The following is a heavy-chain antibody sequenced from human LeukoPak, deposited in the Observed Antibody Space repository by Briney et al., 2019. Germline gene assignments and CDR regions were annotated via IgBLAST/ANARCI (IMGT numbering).Heavy chain of an antibody. Sequence: GASVKVSCKASGYTFTGYYMHWVRQAPGQGLEWMGWINPNSGGTNYAQKFQGRVTMTRDTSISTAYMELSRLRSDDTAVYYCAREEEVGATTASPNWFDPWGQGTLVTVSS. CDR1: GYTFTGYY. J-gene: IGHJ5*02. CDR2: INPNSGGT. V-gene: IGHV1-2*02. CDR3: AREEEVGATTASPNWFDP. D-gene: IGHD1-26*01.